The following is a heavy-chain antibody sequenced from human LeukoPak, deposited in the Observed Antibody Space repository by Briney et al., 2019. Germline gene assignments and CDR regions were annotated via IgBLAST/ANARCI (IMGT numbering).Heavy chain of an antibody. V-gene: IGHV1-2*02. J-gene: IGHJ4*02. CDR3: ARDGTWEQWLAPGY. Sequence: ASVKVSCKASGYTFTGYYIHWVRQAPGQGLEWMGWINPNSGGTNYALKFQGRVTLTRDTSISTAYMELSSLRSDDTAVYYCARDGTWEQWLAPGYWGQGTLVTVSS. CDR1: GYTFTGYY. D-gene: IGHD6-19*01. CDR2: INPNSGGT.